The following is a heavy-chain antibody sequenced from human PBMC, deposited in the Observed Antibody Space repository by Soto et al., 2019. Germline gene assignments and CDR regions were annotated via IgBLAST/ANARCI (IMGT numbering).Heavy chain of an antibody. D-gene: IGHD3-10*01. CDR3: AKGENDYYGSGTYFDY. J-gene: IGHJ4*02. CDR2: ISASWRTT. Sequence: EVQLLESGGGLVKPGGSLRLSCAASGFTFSSDAMSWVRQAPGKGLEWVAGISASWRTTYYADSVKGQFIISRDNSNNTLFLQMNRLRAEDTPIYYCAKGENDYYGSGTYFDYWGQGTLVPVS. V-gene: IGHV3-23*01. CDR1: GFTFSSDA.